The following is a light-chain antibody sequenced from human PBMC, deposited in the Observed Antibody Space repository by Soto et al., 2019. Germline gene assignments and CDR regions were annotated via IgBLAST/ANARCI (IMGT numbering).Light chain of an antibody. J-gene: IGKJ2*03. V-gene: IGKV1-5*01. CDR2: DAS. Sequence: DIQMTQSPSTLSASVGDRVTITCRASQSISSWLAWYQQKPGKAPKLLIYDASSLESGVPSRFSGSGSGTEITLTISSLQPEDFGTYYCQQYNSYPDCFGQGTKPEIK. CDR1: QSISSW. CDR3: QQYNSYPDC.